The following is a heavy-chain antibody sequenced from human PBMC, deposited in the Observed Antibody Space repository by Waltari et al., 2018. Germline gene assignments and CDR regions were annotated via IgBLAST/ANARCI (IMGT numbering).Heavy chain of an antibody. CDR1: GGSISRYY. Sequence: QVQLQESGPGLVKPSETLSLTCTVSGGSISRYYWSWIRQPPGKGLEWIGYIYYSGSTNYNPSLKSRVTISVDTSKNQFSLKLSSVTAADTAVYYCARGGEWEPLPDYWGQGTLVTVSS. CDR3: ARGGEWEPLPDY. J-gene: IGHJ4*02. D-gene: IGHD1-26*01. V-gene: IGHV4-59*01. CDR2: IYYSGST.